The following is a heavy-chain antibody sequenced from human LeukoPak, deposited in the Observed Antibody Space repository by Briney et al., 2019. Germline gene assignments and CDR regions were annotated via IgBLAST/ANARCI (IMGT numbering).Heavy chain of an antibody. CDR3: ARVMTEQWLVRGPVDY. Sequence: SETLSLTCTVSGGSISSSSYYWGWIRQPPGKGLEWIGSIYYSGSTYYNPSLKSRVTISVDTYKNQFSLKLSSVTAADTAVYYCARVMTEQWLVRGPVDYSGQGTLVTVSS. CDR2: IYYSGST. D-gene: IGHD6-19*01. J-gene: IGHJ4*02. V-gene: IGHV4-39*07. CDR1: GGSISSSSYY.